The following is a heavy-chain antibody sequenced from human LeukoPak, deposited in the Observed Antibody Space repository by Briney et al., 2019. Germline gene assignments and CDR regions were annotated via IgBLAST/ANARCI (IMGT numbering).Heavy chain of an antibody. Sequence: PSETLSLTCTVSGGSISSYFWSWIRQPPGKGLEWIGYIYYSGSTNYNPSLKSRATISVDTSKTHFSLKLSSVTAADTAVYYCARAPSSGIAYYYGMDVWGQGTTVTVSS. J-gene: IGHJ6*02. CDR3: ARAPSSGIAYYYGMDV. CDR2: IYYSGST. V-gene: IGHV4-59*01. D-gene: IGHD3-10*01. CDR1: GGSISSYF.